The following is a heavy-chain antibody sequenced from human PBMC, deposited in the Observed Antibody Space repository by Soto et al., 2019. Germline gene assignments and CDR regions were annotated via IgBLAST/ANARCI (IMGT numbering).Heavy chain of an antibody. CDR1: GFTFSSYG. D-gene: IGHD3-10*01. V-gene: IGHV3-33*01. J-gene: IGHJ6*02. CDR2: IWYDGSNK. CDR3: ARDLSQSRLLWFGTPDYYYYGMDV. Sequence: PGGSLRLSCAASGFTFSSYGMHWVRQAPGKGLEWVAVIWYDGSNKYYADSVKGRFTISRDNSKNTLYLQMNSLRAEDTAVYYCARDLSQSRLLWFGTPDYYYYGMDVWGQGTTVTVSS.